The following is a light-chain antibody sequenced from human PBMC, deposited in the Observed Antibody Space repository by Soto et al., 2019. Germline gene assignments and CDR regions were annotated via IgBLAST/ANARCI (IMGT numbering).Light chain of an antibody. CDR2: DVS. CDR1: SSDAGGYNY. CDR3: SSYTSSSTLVV. J-gene: IGLJ2*01. V-gene: IGLV2-14*01. Sequence: QSALTQPASVSGSPGQSITISCTGTSSDAGGYNYVSWYQQHPGKAPKLMIYDVSNRPSGVSNRFSGSKSGNTASLTISGLQAEDEADYYCSSYTSSSTLVVFGGGTQLTV.